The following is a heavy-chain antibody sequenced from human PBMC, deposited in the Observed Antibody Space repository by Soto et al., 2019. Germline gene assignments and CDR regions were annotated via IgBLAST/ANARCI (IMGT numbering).Heavy chain of an antibody. Sequence: SETLSLTCTVSGGSVSSGNYYWSWIRHPPGKGLEWIGYIFHTGTTNYNPSLKSRVTISLDTSMNQFSLKLSSVTPADTAVYYCTRAPVSGSYCFDFWGQGTPVTVSS. CDR2: IFHTGTT. CDR3: TRAPVSGSYCFDF. J-gene: IGHJ4*02. CDR1: GGSVSSGNYY. V-gene: IGHV4-61*01. D-gene: IGHD1-26*01.